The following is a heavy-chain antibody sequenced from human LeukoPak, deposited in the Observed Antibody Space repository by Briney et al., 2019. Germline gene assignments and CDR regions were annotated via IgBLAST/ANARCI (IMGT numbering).Heavy chain of an antibody. CDR1: GFTFSTYT. CDR2: ISSSSSTI. CDR3: AKDQGYGQLSYDYYFDY. V-gene: IGHV3-48*01. D-gene: IGHD3-16*01. J-gene: IGHJ4*02. Sequence: GGSLRLSCAASGFTFSTYTMNWVRQAPGKGLEWVSYISSSSSTIYYADSVKGRFTISRDNSKNTLYLQMNSLRAEDTAVYYCAKDQGYGQLSYDYYFDYWGQGTLVTVSS.